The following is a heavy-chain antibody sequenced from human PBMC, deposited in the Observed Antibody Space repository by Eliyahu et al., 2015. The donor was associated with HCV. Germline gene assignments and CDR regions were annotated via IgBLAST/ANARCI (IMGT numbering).Heavy chain of an antibody. D-gene: IGHD3-10*01. CDR1: GFSVSTNY. J-gene: IGHJ4*02. CDR2: IFRDDGT. V-gene: IGHV3-66*01. Sequence: EVQLVESGGGLVQPGGSLRLSCAASGFSVSTNYMSWVRQAPGKGLEWVSIIFRDDGTYYADSVKGRFTISRDNSENTLFLQMNSLRAEDTAVYYCARDGEWLDYWGQGTLVTVSS. CDR3: ARDGEWLDY.